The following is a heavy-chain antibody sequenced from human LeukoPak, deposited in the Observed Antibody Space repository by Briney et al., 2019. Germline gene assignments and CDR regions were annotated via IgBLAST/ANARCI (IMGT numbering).Heavy chain of an antibody. D-gene: IGHD5-24*01. CDR2: ISGSGGST. Sequence: SGGSLRLSCAASGFTFSSYAMSWVRQAPGKGLEWVSAISGSGGSTYYADSVKGRFTISRDNAKNSLYLQMNSLRAEDTAVYYCARDQGGYKPTFYDYWGQGTLVTVSS. CDR1: GFTFSSYA. V-gene: IGHV3-23*01. CDR3: ARDQGGYKPTFYDY. J-gene: IGHJ4*02.